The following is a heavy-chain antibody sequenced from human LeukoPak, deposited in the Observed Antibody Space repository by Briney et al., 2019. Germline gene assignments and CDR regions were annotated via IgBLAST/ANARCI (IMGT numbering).Heavy chain of an antibody. V-gene: IGHV6-1*01. Sequence: PSQTLSLTCAVSGDTFSSNSAAWDCIRQSPARGLEWLRRKYYRYKCNKNYAESGKSRITNNPETSKYLHSQHLNSVNPEETAVYYCASGYMRTIDYWGQGTLVTVSS. CDR2: KYYRYKCNK. D-gene: IGHD1-1*01. J-gene: IGHJ4*02. CDR1: GDTFSSNSAA. CDR3: ASGYMRTIDY.